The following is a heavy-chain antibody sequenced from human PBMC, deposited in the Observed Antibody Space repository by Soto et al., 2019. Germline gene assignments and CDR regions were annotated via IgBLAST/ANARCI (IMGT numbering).Heavy chain of an antibody. CDR1: GGSISSGGYS. J-gene: IGHJ4*02. Sequence: KASETLSLTCAVSGGSISSGGYSWSWIRQPPGKGLEWIGYIYHSGSTYYNPSLKSRVTISVDRSKNQFSLKLSSVTAADTAVYYCARGSYGGAIDYWGQGTLVTVSS. CDR2: IYHSGST. D-gene: IGHD4-17*01. V-gene: IGHV4-30-2*01. CDR3: ARGSYGGAIDY.